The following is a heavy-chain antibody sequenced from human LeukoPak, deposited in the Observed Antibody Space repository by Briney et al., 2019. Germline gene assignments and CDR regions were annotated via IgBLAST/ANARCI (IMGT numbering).Heavy chain of an antibody. CDR1: GYTSTSYG. V-gene: IGHV1-18*01. CDR2: ISAYNGNT. Sequence: ASVKVSCKASGYTSTSYGISWVRQAPGQGLEWMGWISAYNGNTNYAQKLQGRVTMTTDTSTSTAYMELRSLRSDDTAVYYCARWYCSSTSCLPFDYWGQGTLVTVSS. CDR3: ARWYCSSTSCLPFDY. J-gene: IGHJ4*02. D-gene: IGHD2-2*01.